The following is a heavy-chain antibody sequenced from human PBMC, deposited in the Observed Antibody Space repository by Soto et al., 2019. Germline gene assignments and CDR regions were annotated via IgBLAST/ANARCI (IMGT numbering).Heavy chain of an antibody. Sequence: QVQLVQSGAEVKKPGSSVKVSCKASGGTFSSYTISWVRQAPGQGLEWMGRIIPILGIANNAQKFQGRITITADKSTSTAYMEMSSLRSEDTGVYYCARDPPYGGGSWNWFDPWGQGTLVTVSS. CDR2: IIPILGIA. D-gene: IGHD2-15*01. V-gene: IGHV1-69*08. CDR3: ARDPPYGGGSWNWFDP. CDR1: GGTFSSYT. J-gene: IGHJ5*02.